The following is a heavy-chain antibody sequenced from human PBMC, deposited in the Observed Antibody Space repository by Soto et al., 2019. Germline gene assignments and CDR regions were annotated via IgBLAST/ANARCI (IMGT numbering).Heavy chain of an antibody. CDR3: ASGNPRLSGDDDFDI. CDR2: INRAWSNT. Sequence: GGSLRLSCAASGFTFSSYWMHWVRQAPGKGLVWVSRINRAWSNTSYADSVMGRFTIYRDNAENTLYLQMNSLRAEDKAVYYCASGNPRLSGDDDFDIWGQGTMDTV. CDR1: GFTFSSYW. D-gene: IGHD7-27*01. J-gene: IGHJ3*02. V-gene: IGHV3-74*01.